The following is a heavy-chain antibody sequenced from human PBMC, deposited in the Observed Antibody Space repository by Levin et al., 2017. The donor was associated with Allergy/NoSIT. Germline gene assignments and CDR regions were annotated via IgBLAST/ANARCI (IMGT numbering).Heavy chain of an antibody. CDR1: GFTFRSYD. V-gene: IGHV3-13*01. Sequence: LSLTCAASGFTFRSYDMHWVRQATGKGLEWVSAIGTAGDTYYPGSVKGRFTISRENAKNSLYLQMNSLRAGDTAVYYCARAKVGATHFDYWGQGTLVTVSS. J-gene: IGHJ4*02. D-gene: IGHD1-26*01. CDR2: IGTAGDT. CDR3: ARAKVGATHFDY.